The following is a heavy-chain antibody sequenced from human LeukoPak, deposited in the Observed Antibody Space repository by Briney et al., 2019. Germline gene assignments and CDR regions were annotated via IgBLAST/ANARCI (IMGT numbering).Heavy chain of an antibody. CDR1: GGSISSYY. Sequence: SETLSLTCTVSGGSISSYYWSWIRQPPGKGPEWIGSIFYSGSTYYNPSLKSRVTISVDTSKNQFSLKLSSVTAADTAVYYCARQGAATAPAFDYWGQGTLVTVSS. CDR2: IFYSGST. CDR3: ARQGAATAPAFDY. J-gene: IGHJ4*02. D-gene: IGHD6-13*01. V-gene: IGHV4-39*01.